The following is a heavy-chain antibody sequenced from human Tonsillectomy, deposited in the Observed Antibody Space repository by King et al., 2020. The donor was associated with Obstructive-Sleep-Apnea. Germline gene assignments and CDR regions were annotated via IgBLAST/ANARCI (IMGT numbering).Heavy chain of an antibody. V-gene: IGHV4-59*01. J-gene: IGHJ6*02. Sequence: VPLQESGPGLVKPSETLSLTCTVSGGSINSYYWSWIRQPPGKGLEWIGYIYYSGSTNYNPSLKSRVIISVDTSKNQFSLKLTSVTAADTAVYYCARETGGSYWDYYYGMDVWGQGTTVTVSS. CDR3: ARETGGSYWDYYYGMDV. CDR2: IYYSGST. D-gene: IGHD1-26*01. CDR1: GGSINSYY.